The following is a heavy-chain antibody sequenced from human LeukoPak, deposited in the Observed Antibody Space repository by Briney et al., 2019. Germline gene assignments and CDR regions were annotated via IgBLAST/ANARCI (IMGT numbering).Heavy chain of an antibody. V-gene: IGHV3-7*01. D-gene: IGHD5-24*01. CDR3: ARGGGYYFDH. CDR1: GFNFSSYW. J-gene: IGHJ4*02. CDR2: IKEDGSEK. Sequence: GGSLRLSCAASGFNFSSYWMNWVRLAPGKGLEWVANIKEDGSEKYYVDSVEGRFTISRDNAKNSLYLQMNSLRAEDTAVYYCARGGGYYFDHLGQGALVTVSS.